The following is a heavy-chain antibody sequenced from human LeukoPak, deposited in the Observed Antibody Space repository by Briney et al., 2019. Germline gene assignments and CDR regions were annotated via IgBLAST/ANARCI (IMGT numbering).Heavy chain of an antibody. Sequence: TLSLTCTVSGGSISSSSYYWGWIRQPPGKGLEWIGSIYYSGSTYYNPSLKSRVTISVDTSKNQFSLKLSSVTAADTAVYYCARDQYYYDSSGYVDYWGQGTLVTVSS. CDR2: IYYSGST. CDR3: ARDQYYYDSSGYVDY. V-gene: IGHV4-39*07. CDR1: GGSISSSSYY. J-gene: IGHJ4*02. D-gene: IGHD3-22*01.